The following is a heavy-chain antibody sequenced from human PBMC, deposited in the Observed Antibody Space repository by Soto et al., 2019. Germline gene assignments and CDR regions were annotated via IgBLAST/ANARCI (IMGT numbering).Heavy chain of an antibody. J-gene: IGHJ6*02. CDR2: ITSSGGYT. CDR3: ARELDGIDV. V-gene: IGHV3-11*05. Sequence: QVQLVESGGGLVKPGGSLRLSCAASGLTFSDYYMSWIRQAPGKGLEWVSYITSSGGYTKYADSVQGRFTISRDNARNSLYLQMNSLRAEDTAVYDCARELDGIDVWGQGTTVTVSS. CDR1: GLTFSDYY.